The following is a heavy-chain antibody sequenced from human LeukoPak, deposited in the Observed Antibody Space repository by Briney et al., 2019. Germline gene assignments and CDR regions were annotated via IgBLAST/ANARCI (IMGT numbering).Heavy chain of an antibody. D-gene: IGHD2-2*01. V-gene: IGHV1-18*01. CDR1: GYTFTSYG. CDR3: ARDKFERIYCSSTSCYPFDY. CDR2: ISAYNGNT. Sequence: GASVKVSCXASGYTFTSYGISWVRQAPGQGLAWMGWISAYNGNTNYAQKLQGRVTMTTDTSTSTAYMELRSLRSDDTAVYYCARDKFERIYCSSTSCYPFDYWGQGTLVTVSS. J-gene: IGHJ4*02.